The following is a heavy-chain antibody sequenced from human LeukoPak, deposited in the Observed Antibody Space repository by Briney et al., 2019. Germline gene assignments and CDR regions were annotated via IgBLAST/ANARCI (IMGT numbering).Heavy chain of an antibody. J-gene: IGHJ4*02. CDR2: SNHSGST. CDR1: AGSFSGYY. CDR3: ARHRLNPHFGLDPLDY. D-gene: IGHD3/OR15-3a*01. V-gene: IGHV4-34*01. Sequence: PSETLSLTCAVFAGSFSGYYWSWIRQPPGKGLEWIGESNHSGSTNYNPSLNSRVTISVDTSKNQFSLKLSSVTAADTAVYFCARHRLNPHFGLDPLDYWGQGNLVTVSS.